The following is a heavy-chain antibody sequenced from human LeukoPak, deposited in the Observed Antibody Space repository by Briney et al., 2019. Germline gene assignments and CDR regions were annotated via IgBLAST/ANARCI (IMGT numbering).Heavy chain of an antibody. D-gene: IGHD1-26*01. Sequence: GGSLRLSCAASGFRFSSNVMSWVRQAPGKWLEYVSSIDGSDGASYYADSVKGRFTISRDNSKNTRFLQMNGLRVEDTGVYYCARVDSGNYDYWGQGTLLTVSS. CDR2: IDGSDGAS. CDR3: ARVDSGNYDY. J-gene: IGHJ4*02. V-gene: IGHV3-23*01. CDR1: GFRFSSNV.